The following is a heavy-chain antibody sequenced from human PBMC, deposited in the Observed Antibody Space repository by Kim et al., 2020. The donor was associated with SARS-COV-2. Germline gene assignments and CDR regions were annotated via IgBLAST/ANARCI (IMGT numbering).Heavy chain of an antibody. J-gene: IGHJ4*02. Sequence: GGSLRLSCAASGFTFSSHWMHWVRQAPGKGLVWVSRSNSDGSTISYADSVKGRFTISRDNAKNTLYLQMNSLRAEDTAVYYCARRQFTSGWYYFDYWGQGTLVTVSS. V-gene: IGHV3-74*01. CDR3: ARRQFTSGWYYFDY. CDR2: SNSDGSTI. CDR1: GFTFSSHW. D-gene: IGHD6-19*01.